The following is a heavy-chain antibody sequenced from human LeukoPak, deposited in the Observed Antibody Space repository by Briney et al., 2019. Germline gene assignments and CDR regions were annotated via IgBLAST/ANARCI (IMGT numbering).Heavy chain of an antibody. CDR3: AKDTLGYCSSTSCYSLGEYKWFDP. Sequence: PGGSLRLSCAASGFTFSSYGMHWVRQAPGKGLEWVAFIRYDGSNKYYADSVKGRFTVSRDNSKNTLYMQMTSLRAEDTAVYYCAKDTLGYCSSTSCYSLGEYKWFDPWGQGTLVTVSS. V-gene: IGHV3-30*02. J-gene: IGHJ5*02. CDR2: IRYDGSNK. D-gene: IGHD2-2*01. CDR1: GFTFSSYG.